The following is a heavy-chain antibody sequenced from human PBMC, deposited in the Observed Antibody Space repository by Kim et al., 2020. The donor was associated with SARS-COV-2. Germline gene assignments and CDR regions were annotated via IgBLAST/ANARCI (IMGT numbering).Heavy chain of an antibody. J-gene: IGHJ5*02. Sequence: GGSLRLSCAASGFTFSSYAMHWVRQAPGKGLEWVAVISYDGSNKYYADSVKGRFTISRDNSKNTLYLQMNSLRAEDTAVYYCAREGGEGWFDPWGQGTLV. V-gene: IGHV3-30-3*01. CDR3: AREGGEGWFDP. CDR2: ISYDGSNK. D-gene: IGHD2-21*01. CDR1: GFTFSSYA.